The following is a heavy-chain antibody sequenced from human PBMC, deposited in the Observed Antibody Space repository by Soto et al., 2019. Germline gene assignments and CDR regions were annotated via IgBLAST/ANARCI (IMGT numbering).Heavy chain of an antibody. J-gene: IGHJ5*02. D-gene: IGHD6-25*01. CDR3: ARDTPAGWWFDP. CDR2: ISGHNGNT. V-gene: IGHV1-18*04. CDR1: GYSFTSYG. Sequence: ASVKVSCKASGYSFTSYGISWVRQAPGQGPEWMGWISGHNGNTNHPQSLQGRVTMTTDTSRNTAYMELRSLRSDDTAVYYCARDTPAGWWFDPWGQGTLVTVSS.